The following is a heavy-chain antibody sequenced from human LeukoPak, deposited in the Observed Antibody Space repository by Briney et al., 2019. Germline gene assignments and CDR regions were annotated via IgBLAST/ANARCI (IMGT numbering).Heavy chain of an antibody. V-gene: IGHV4-38-2*01. J-gene: IGHJ6*03. D-gene: IGHD3-9*01. CDR3: ARQSYDILTGYFRRVYYYYYMDV. CDR2: IYHSGST. Sequence: PSETLSLTCAVSGYSISSGYYWGWIRQPPGKGLEWIGGIYHSGSTYYNPSLKSRVTISVDTSKNQFSLKLSSVTAADTAVYYCARQSYDILTGYFRRVYYYYYMDVWGKGTTVTVSS. CDR1: GYSISSGYY.